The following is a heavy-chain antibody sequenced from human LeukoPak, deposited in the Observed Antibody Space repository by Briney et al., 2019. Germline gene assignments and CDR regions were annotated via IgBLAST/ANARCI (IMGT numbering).Heavy chain of an antibody. CDR2: IYLGDSNT. CDR3: ARGITMVRGEGHAFDI. D-gene: IGHD3-10*01. Sequence: GESLKISCKGSGYSFTSYWIGWVRQMPGKGLEWMGIIYLGDSNTRYSPSFQGQVTISADNSISTAYLQWSSLKASDTAMYYCARGITMVRGEGHAFDIWGQGTMVTVSS. V-gene: IGHV5-51*01. CDR1: GYSFTSYW. J-gene: IGHJ3*02.